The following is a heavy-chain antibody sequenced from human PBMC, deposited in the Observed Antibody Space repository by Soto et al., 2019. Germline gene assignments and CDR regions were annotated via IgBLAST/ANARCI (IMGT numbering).Heavy chain of an antibody. CDR2: IIPIFGTA. V-gene: IGHV1-69*06. Sequence: QVQLVQSGAEVKKPGSSVKVSCKASGGTFSSYAISWVRQAPGQGLEWLGGIIPIFGTANYAQKFQGRVTITADKSTSTAYMELSSLRSEDTAVYYCARRPVVTPYYYYGMDVWGQGTTVTVSS. CDR1: GGTFSSYA. J-gene: IGHJ6*02. D-gene: IGHD2-15*01. CDR3: ARRPVVTPYYYYGMDV.